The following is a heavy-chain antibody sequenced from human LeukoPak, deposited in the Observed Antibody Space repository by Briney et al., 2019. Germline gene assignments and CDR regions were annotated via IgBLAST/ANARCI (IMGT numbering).Heavy chain of an antibody. CDR3: ARTGDYALKD. CDR2: ISSSGSTI. V-gene: IGHV3-11*01. D-gene: IGHD3-16*01. J-gene: IGHJ4*02. Sequence: GGSLRLSCAASGFIFSDYHMSWIRQAPGKGLEWVSYISSSGSTIDYADSVKGRFTISRDSAKNSLYLQMDSLRAEDTAVYYCARTGDYALKDWGQGTLVTVSS. CDR1: GFIFSDYH.